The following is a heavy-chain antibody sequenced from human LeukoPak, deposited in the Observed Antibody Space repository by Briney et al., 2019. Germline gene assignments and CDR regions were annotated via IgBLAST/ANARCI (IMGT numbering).Heavy chain of an antibody. CDR3: ARDPRITGTKESDY. J-gene: IGHJ4*02. V-gene: IGHV1-46*01. D-gene: IGHD1-7*01. Sequence: ASVKVSCKASGYTFTSYYIHWVRQAPGQGLEWMGIINPSGGSTSYAQKFQGRVTMTRDTSTSTVYMDLSSLRSEDTAVYHCARDPRITGTKESDYWGQGTLVTVSS. CDR1: GYTFTSYY. CDR2: INPSGGST.